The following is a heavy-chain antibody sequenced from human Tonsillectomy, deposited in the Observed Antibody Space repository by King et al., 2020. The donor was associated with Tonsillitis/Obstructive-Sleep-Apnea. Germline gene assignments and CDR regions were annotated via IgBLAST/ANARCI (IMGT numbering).Heavy chain of an antibody. CDR2: IWYDGSNK. CDR3: ARDSPRGGYSSSPGVFDY. Sequence: VQLVESGGGVVQPGRSLRLSCAASGFTFSSYGMHWVRQAPGKGLEWVAVIWYDGSNKYYADSVKGRFTISRDNSKNTLYLQMNSLRAEDTAVYYCARDSPRGGYSSSPGVFDYWGQGTLVTVSS. D-gene: IGHD6-6*01. V-gene: IGHV3-33*01. CDR1: GFTFSSYG. J-gene: IGHJ4*02.